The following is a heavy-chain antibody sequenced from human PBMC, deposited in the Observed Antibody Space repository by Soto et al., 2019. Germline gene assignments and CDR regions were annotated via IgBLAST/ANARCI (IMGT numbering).Heavy chain of an antibody. Sequence: SETLSLTCNMSGDSYSISTYSWSWIRQPPGKALQWIGFIHQSGVTSYNPSLASRVSISLDRSNNQCSLKLKSVTAADTAVYFCAGMPYTSGLRFDPWGPGTLVTVSS. V-gene: IGHV4-30-2*01. CDR2: IHQSGVT. D-gene: IGHD6-19*01. CDR3: AGMPYTSGLRFDP. CDR1: GDSYSISTYS. J-gene: IGHJ5*02.